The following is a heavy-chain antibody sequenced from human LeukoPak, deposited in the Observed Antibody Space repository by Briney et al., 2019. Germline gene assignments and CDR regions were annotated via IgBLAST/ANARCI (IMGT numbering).Heavy chain of an antibody. CDR3: ARTSSIVRDY. Sequence: GGSLRLSCAASGFTFSNYYMSWIRQAPGKGLEWVSYISTSSSYTNYADSVKGRFTISRDNAKNSLYLQMNSLRAEDTAVYYCARTSSIVRDYWGQGTLVTVSS. J-gene: IGHJ4*02. CDR1: GFTFSNYY. CDR2: ISTSSSYT. V-gene: IGHV3-11*06. D-gene: IGHD2-15*01.